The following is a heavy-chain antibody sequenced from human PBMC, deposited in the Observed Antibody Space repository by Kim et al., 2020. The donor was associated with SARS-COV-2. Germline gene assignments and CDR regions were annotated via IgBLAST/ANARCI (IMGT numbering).Heavy chain of an antibody. CDR2: GST. J-gene: IGHJ6*03. CDR3: ARENYYMDV. Sequence: GSTIYNPSPKSRVTISVDTSKNEFSLKRTSVTAADTAVYYCARENYYMDVWGKGTTVTVSS. V-gene: IGHV4-59*01.